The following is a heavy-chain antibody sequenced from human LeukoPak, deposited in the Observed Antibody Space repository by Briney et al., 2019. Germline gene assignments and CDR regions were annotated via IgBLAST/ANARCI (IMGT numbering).Heavy chain of an antibody. CDR2: ISSSSSYI. J-gene: IGHJ4*02. V-gene: IGHV3-21*01. CDR1: GFTFSSYS. CDR3: ARVCRGSYYFDY. D-gene: IGHD1-26*01. Sequence: PGGSLRLSCAASGFTFSSYSMNWVRQAPGKGLEWVSSISSSSSYIYYADSVEGRFTISRDNAKNSLYLQMNSLRAEDTAVYYCARVCRGSYYFDYWGQGTLVTVPS.